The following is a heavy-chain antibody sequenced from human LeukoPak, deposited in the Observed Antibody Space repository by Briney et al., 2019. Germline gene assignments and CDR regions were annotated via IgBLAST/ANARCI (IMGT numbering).Heavy chain of an antibody. Sequence: NPSETLSLTCTVSGGSISSGGFYWSWVRQPPGEGLEWIGYIFYTGITYYNPSLKSRLTISVDTSKNQFSLKLNSVTAADTAVYYCARGGGYYLFDYWGQGTLVTVSS. V-gene: IGHV4-31*03. CDR1: GGSISSGGFY. D-gene: IGHD3-22*01. J-gene: IGHJ4*02. CDR3: ARGGGYYLFDY. CDR2: IFYTGIT.